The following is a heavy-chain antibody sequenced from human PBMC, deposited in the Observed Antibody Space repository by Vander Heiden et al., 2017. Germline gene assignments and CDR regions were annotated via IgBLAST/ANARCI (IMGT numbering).Heavy chain of an antibody. Sequence: QVQLVQSGAEANKTGGPAKVSCNAPGYTFTSDEISWVRQATGRGLEWMGWMNPDSGHTGYAQKFQGRVTMTRNISISTAYMELSSLRSEDTAVYYCAREAPGSTSPSEFDPWGQGTLVTVSS. CDR1: GYTFTSDE. CDR3: AREAPGSTSPSEFDP. D-gene: IGHD2-2*01. CDR2: MNPDSGHT. J-gene: IGHJ5*02. V-gene: IGHV1-8*01.